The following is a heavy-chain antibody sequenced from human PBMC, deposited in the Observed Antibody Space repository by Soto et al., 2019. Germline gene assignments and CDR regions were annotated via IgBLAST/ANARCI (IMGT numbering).Heavy chain of an antibody. CDR2: ISGSGGTT. D-gene: IGHD2-15*01. CDR1: GFIFSNSA. Sequence: EVQLLESGGGLVQPGGSLRLSCAASGFIFSNSAMSWVRQAPGKGLEWVSAISGSGGTTYYADSVKGRFTISRDNSENTLYLQMNSLRAEDTAVYYCARDRGLGYCGGGGCSSRLYWGQGALVTVSS. CDR3: ARDRGLGYCGGGGCSSRLY. V-gene: IGHV3-23*01. J-gene: IGHJ4*02.